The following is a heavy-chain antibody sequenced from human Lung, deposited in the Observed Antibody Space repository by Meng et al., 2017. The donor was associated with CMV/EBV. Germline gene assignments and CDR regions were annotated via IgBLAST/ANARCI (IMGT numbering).Heavy chain of an antibody. V-gene: IGHV3-30*02. J-gene: IGHJ4*02. CDR1: GFTFSSYG. D-gene: IGHD5-24*01. Sequence: GESLKISCAASGFTFSSYGMHWVRQAPGKGLEWVAFIRYDGSNKYYADSVKGRFTISRDNSKNTLYLQMNSRRAEDTAVYYCAKGSGDGYNFAGTLDYWGQGTLVXVSS. CDR3: AKGSGDGYNFAGTLDY. CDR2: IRYDGSNK.